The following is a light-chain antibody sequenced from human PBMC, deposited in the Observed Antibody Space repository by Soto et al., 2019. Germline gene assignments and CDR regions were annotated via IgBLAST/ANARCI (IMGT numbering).Light chain of an antibody. CDR3: SSYAGSIFVV. CDR1: SSDVGGYNY. Sequence: QSALTQPPSASGSPGQSVTISCTGTSSDVGGYNYVSWYQQHPGKAPKLMIYEVSKRPSGVPDRFSGSKSDNTASLTVSGLQAEDEADYYCSSYAGSIFVVFGGGTKLTVL. CDR2: EVS. J-gene: IGLJ2*01. V-gene: IGLV2-8*01.